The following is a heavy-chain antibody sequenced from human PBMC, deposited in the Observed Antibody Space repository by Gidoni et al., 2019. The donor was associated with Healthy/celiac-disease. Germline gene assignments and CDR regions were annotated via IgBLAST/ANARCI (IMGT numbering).Heavy chain of an antibody. CDR2: ISSSSSYI. CDR1: GFTFSSYS. D-gene: IGHD4-17*01. CDR3: AREDGDSLFDY. V-gene: IGHV3-21*01. Sequence: EVQLVESGGGLVKPGGSLRLSCAASGFTFSSYSMNWVRQAPGKGLEWVSSISSSSSYIYHADSVKGRFTISRDNAKNSLYLQMNSLRAEDTAVYYCAREDGDSLFDYWGQGTLVTVSS. J-gene: IGHJ4*02.